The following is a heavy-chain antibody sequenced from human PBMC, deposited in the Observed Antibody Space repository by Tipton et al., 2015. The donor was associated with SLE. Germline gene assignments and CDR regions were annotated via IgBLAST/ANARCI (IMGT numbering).Heavy chain of an antibody. CDR2: IYYSGNT. D-gene: IGHD2-2*02. CDR1: GDSIGSGGYF. CDR3: PRAATAISPFDY. J-gene: IGHJ4*02. Sequence: TLSLTCTVSGDSIGSGGYFWNWIRQHPGKGLEWIGYIYYSGNTYYNPSLKSRVTISVDTSKNQFSLNLSSVTAAHTAVYYCPRAATAISPFDYGGQGPLVTVSS. V-gene: IGHV4-31*03.